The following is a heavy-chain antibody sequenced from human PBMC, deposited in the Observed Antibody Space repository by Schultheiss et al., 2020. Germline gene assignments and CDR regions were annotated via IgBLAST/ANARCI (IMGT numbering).Heavy chain of an antibody. CDR3: ARDGRVAVAGHVYYYYGMDV. D-gene: IGHD6-19*01. CDR2: IGTAGDT. Sequence: GGSLRLSCAASGFTFSSYDMHWVRQATGKGLEWVSAIGTAGDTYYPDSVKGRFTISRDNSKNTLYLQMNSLRAEDTAVYYCARDGRVAVAGHVYYYYGMDVWGQGTTVTVSS. J-gene: IGHJ6*02. V-gene: IGHV3-13*01. CDR1: GFTFSSYD.